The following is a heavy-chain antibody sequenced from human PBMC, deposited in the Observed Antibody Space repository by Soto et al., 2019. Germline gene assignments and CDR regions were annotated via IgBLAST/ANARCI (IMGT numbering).Heavy chain of an antibody. CDR1: GYTFPSYG. CDR2: ISPYNGNT. CDR3: ARDQKQWRVRLGLEF. V-gene: IGHV1-18*04. D-gene: IGHD6-19*01. Sequence: QVQLVQSGVEVKKPGASVKVSCKASGYTFPSYGIAWVRQAPGQGLEWMGWISPYNGNTYYTQRFQGRVTMTTDTVTRTAYMELRSLTSDDTAVYYCARDQKQWRVRLGLEFWGQGTLVTVST. J-gene: IGHJ4*02.